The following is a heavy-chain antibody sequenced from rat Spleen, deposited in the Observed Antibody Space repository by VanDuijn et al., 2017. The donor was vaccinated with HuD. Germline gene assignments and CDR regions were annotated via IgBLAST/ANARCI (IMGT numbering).Heavy chain of an antibody. V-gene: IGHV2-32*01. CDR3: AREGVRVYDYVLDA. CDR1: GFTLTRYH. D-gene: IGHD1-4*01. J-gene: IGHJ4*01. Sequence: QVQLKESGPGLVQPSQTLSLTCTVSGFTLTRYHVHWVRQPPGKGLEWLGVVWSDGDTSYNSALKSRLSISRDTPKSQVFLKMNSLQTEDIATYYCAREGVRVYDYVLDAWGQGASVTVSS. CDR2: VWSDGDT.